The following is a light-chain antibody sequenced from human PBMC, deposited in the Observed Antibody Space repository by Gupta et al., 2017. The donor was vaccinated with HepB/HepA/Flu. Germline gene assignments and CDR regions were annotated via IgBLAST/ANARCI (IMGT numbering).Light chain of an antibody. CDR2: LGS. J-gene: IGKJ3*01. V-gene: IGKV2-28*01. CDR1: QSLLHSNGYNY. CDR3: KETLQTPFT. Sequence: DIVMTQSPLSLPVTPGEPASISCRSSQSLLHSNGYNYLDWYLQKPGQSPQLLIYLGSNRASGVPDRLSGSGSGTDFTLKISRVEAEDVGAYYCKETLQTPFTFGPGTKGDIK.